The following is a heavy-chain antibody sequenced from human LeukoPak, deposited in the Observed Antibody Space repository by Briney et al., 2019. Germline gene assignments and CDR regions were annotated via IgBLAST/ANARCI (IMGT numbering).Heavy chain of an antibody. V-gene: IGHV1-58*02. D-gene: IGHD2-2*02. CDR2: IVVGSGNT. CDR3: AAALIVVVPAAILSEGFDP. CDR1: GYTFTSYE. J-gene: IGHJ5*02. Sequence: SVKVSCKASGYTFTSYEINWVRQARGQRLEWIGWIVVGSGNTNYAQKFQERVTITRDMSTSTAYMELSSLRSEDTAVYYCAAALIVVVPAAILSEGFDPWGQGTLVTVSS.